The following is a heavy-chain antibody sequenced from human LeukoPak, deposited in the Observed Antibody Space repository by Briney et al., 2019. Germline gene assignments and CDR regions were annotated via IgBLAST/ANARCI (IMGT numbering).Heavy chain of an antibody. Sequence: PGVSLRLSCTASGFTFGSYAMSWVRQAPGKGLEWVSSISGGSEDTYYADSVKGRFTISRDNSKSTLNLQLNSLRAEDTAVYYCARTIAQYSNSWLYFYYGLDVWGQGTTVTVSS. D-gene: IGHD6-13*01. CDR2: ISGGSEDT. CDR1: GFTFGSYA. V-gene: IGHV3-23*01. CDR3: ARTIAQYSNSWLYFYYGLDV. J-gene: IGHJ6*02.